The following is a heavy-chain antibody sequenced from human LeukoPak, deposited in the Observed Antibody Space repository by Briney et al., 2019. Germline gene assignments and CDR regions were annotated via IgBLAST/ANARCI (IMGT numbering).Heavy chain of an antibody. Sequence: ASVKVSCKASGYTFTGYYMHWVRQAPGQGLEWMGWINPNSGGTNYAQKFQGWVTMTRDTSISTAYMELSRLRSDDTAVYYCARDRAAWARYGSGPTRGFDPWGQGTLVTVS. D-gene: IGHD3-10*01. V-gene: IGHV1-2*04. CDR1: GYTFTGYY. CDR2: INPNSGGT. J-gene: IGHJ5*02. CDR3: ARDRAAWARYGSGPTRGFDP.